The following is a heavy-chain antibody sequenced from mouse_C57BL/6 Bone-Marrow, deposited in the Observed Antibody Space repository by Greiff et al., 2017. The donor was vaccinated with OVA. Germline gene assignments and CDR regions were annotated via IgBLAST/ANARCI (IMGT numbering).Heavy chain of an antibody. CDR1: GYTFTSYW. CDR3: AREGIYYDYDGAYYYAMDY. Sequence: QVQLQQPGAELVKPGASVKLSCKASGYTFTSYWMHWVKQRPGRGLEWIGRIGPNSGGTKYNEKFKSKATLTVDKPSSTAYMQLSSLTSEDSAVYYCAREGIYYDYDGAYYYAMDYWGQGTSVTVSS. CDR2: IGPNSGGT. J-gene: IGHJ4*01. D-gene: IGHD2-4*01. V-gene: IGHV1-72*01.